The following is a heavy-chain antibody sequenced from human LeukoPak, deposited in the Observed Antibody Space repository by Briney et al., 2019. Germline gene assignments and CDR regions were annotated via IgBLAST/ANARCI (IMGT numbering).Heavy chain of an antibody. J-gene: IGHJ6*03. CDR1: GYTFTSYG. V-gene: IGHV1-18*01. CDR3: ARDLDVDTAMVPGYMDV. D-gene: IGHD5-18*01. Sequence: GASVKVSCKASGYTFTSYGISWVRQAPGLGLEWMGWISGYNGNTKYAQKLQGRVTMTTDTSTSTAYMELRALRSDDTAVHFCARDLDVDTAMVPGYMDVWGKGTTVTVSS. CDR2: ISGYNGNT.